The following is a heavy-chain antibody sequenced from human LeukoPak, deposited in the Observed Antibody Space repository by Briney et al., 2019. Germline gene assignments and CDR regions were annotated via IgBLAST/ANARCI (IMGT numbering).Heavy chain of an antibody. CDR3: ARGCGIQVWTPLFDY. CDR1: GYTFTSYY. CDR2: INPSGGAT. V-gene: IGHV1-46*01. Sequence: ASVKVSCKASGYTFTSYYVHWVRQAPGQGLKWMGKINPSGGATSYAQKFQGRVTMTRDTSTSTVYMELSSLRSEDTAVYYCARGCGIQVWTPLFDYWGQGTLVAVSS. D-gene: IGHD5-18*01. J-gene: IGHJ4*02.